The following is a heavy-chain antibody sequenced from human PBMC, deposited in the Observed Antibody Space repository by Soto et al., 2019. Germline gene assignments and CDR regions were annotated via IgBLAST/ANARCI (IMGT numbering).Heavy chain of an antibody. CDR1: GGSINSGDYS. D-gene: IGHD3-10*01. J-gene: IGHJ3*01. Sequence: QLQLQESGSGLVNPSQTLSLTCTVSGGSINSGDYSWRWIRQAPGKGLEWIGYMYQSGSTFYNPSLKSRVTISIDRSENFFSLDLKSVTAADTAVYYCARARSWDAYDVWGQGTLVTVSS. CDR3: ARARSWDAYDV. CDR2: MYQSGST. V-gene: IGHV4-30-2*01.